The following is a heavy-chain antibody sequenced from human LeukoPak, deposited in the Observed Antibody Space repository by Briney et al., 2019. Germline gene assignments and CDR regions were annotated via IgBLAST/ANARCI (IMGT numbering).Heavy chain of an antibody. V-gene: IGHV3-30*03. CDR2: ISYDGSNK. Sequence: PGGSLRLSCAASGFTFSSYGMHWVRQAPGKGLEWVAVISYDGSNKYYADSVKGRFTISRDNSKNTLYLQMNSLRAEDTAVYYCARDKPGGAVAGSFDYWGQGTLVTVSS. CDR3: ARDKPGGAVAGSFDY. D-gene: IGHD6-19*01. CDR1: GFTFSSYG. J-gene: IGHJ4*02.